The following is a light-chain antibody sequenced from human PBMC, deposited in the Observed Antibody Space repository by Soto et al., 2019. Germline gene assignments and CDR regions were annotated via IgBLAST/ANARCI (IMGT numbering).Light chain of an antibody. CDR2: EVS. J-gene: IGLJ2*01. CDR3: SSYTSARGV. Sequence: QSALTQPASVSGSPGQSITISCTGTSSDVGGYNYVSWFQQHPGKAPKLIIYEVSNRPSGVSNRFSGSKSGNTASLTISGLQAEDEADYYCSSYTSARGVFGGGTKVTVL. CDR1: SSDVGGYNY. V-gene: IGLV2-14*01.